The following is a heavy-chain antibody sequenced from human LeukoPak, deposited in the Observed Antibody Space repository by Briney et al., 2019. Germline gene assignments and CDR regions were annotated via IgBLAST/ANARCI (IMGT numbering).Heavy chain of an antibody. D-gene: IGHD2-8*01. J-gene: IGHJ4*02. Sequence: GGSLRLSCAASGFTFSNAWMSWVRQAPGKGLEWVGRIKSKTDGGTTDYAAPVKGRFTISRDDSKNTLYLQMNGLKTEDTAVYYCTTDPLYHSCTNGVCYYAGDYWGQGTLVTVSS. CDR3: TTDPLYHSCTNGVCYYAGDY. CDR2: IKSKTDGGTT. V-gene: IGHV3-15*01. CDR1: GFTFSNAW.